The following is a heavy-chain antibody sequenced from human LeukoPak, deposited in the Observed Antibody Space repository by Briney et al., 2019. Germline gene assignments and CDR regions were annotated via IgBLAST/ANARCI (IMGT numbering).Heavy chain of an antibody. Sequence: GGSPRLSCAASGFTFDDYTMHWVRHAPGKDLEWVSLISGDGGSTYYADSVKGRFTISRDNSKNSLYLQMNSLRTEDTALYYCAKDLGYCSGGSCYSFRYYYYGMDVWGQGTTVTVSS. J-gene: IGHJ6*02. CDR2: ISGDGGST. D-gene: IGHD2-15*01. CDR1: GFTFDDYT. V-gene: IGHV3-43*02. CDR3: AKDLGYCSGGSCYSFRYYYYGMDV.